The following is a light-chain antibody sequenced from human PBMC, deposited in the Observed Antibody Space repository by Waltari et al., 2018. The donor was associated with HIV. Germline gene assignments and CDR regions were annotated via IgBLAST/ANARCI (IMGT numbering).Light chain of an antibody. CDR1: SSHIGSYS. Sequence: QSVLTQPPSASGTPGQRVTISWSGRSSHIGSYSVNWYKQFPGAAPELLFYASNPRPSGVPDRFSGSKSGASASLDISGLRSEAEADYYCAVWNHALRGGVFGGGTKLTVL. CDR2: ASN. CDR3: AVWNHALRGGV. V-gene: IGLV1-47*01. J-gene: IGLJ2*01.